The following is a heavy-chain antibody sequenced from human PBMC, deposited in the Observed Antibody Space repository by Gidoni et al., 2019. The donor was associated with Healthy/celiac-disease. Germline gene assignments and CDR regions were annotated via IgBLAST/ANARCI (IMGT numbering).Heavy chain of an antibody. Sequence: QVQLQQWGAGLLTPSETLSLTCAVYGGSFRGYYWSWIRQPPGKGLEWIGEINHSGSTNYNPSLKSRVTISVDTSKNQFSLKLSSVTAADTAVYYCARTPVVVTAISYWYFDLWGRGTLVTVSS. CDR1: GGSFRGYY. V-gene: IGHV4-34*01. J-gene: IGHJ2*01. CDR3: ARTPVVVTAISYWYFDL. D-gene: IGHD2-21*02. CDR2: INHSGST.